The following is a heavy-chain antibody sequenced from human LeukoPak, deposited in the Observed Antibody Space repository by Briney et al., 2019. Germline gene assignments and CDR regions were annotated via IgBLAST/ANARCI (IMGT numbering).Heavy chain of an antibody. CDR3: ARESGSVTSEVDFDY. V-gene: IGHV3-7*01. Sequence: PGGSLRLSCAASGFTFSSYWMSWVRQAPGKGLEWVATIRQDGSQKYYVDSVNGRFNISRDNAKNSLYLQMNSLRAEDTAVYYCARESGSVTSEVDFDYWGQGTLVSVSS. CDR1: GFTFSSYW. CDR2: IRQDGSQK. J-gene: IGHJ4*02. D-gene: IGHD4-17*01.